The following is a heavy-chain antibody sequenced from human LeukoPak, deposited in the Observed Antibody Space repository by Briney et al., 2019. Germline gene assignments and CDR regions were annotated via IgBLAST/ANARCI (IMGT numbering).Heavy chain of an antibody. CDR1: GGSFSGYY. J-gene: IGHJ5*02. D-gene: IGHD1-26*01. V-gene: IGHV4-34*01. CDR3: ASEQWEPRGT. Sequence: SETLSLTCAVYGGSFSGYYWSWIRQPPGKGLEWIGEINHSGSTNYNPSLKSRVTISVDTSKNQFSLKLSSVTAADTAVYYCASEQWEPRGTWGQGTLVTVSS. CDR2: INHSGST.